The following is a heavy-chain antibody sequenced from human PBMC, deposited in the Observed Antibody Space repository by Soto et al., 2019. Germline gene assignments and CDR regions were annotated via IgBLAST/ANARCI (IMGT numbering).Heavy chain of an antibody. D-gene: IGHD5-12*01. V-gene: IGHV4-34*01. J-gene: IGHJ4*02. Sequence: QVQLQQWGAGLLKPSETLSLTCAVYGGSFSGYYWSWIRQPPVKGLEWIGEINHSGSTNYNPSLTSRVTISVYTSKNQFSLKLSSVTAADTAVYYCAARAQMATSPIAFFDYWGQGTLVTVSS. CDR1: GGSFSGYY. CDR3: AARAQMATSPIAFFDY. CDR2: INHSGST.